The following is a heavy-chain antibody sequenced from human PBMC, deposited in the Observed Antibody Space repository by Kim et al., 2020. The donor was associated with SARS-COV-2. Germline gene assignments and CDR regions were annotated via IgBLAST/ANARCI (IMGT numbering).Heavy chain of an antibody. Sequence: GGSLRLSCAASGFTFSGSAMHWVRQASGKGLEWVGRIRSKANSYATAYAASVKGRFTISRDDSKNTAYLQMNSMKTEDTAVYYCTRPSLTTVTTEYWGQGTLVTVSS. J-gene: IGHJ4*02. CDR1: GFTFSGSA. V-gene: IGHV3-73*01. CDR3: TRPSLTTVTTEY. CDR2: IRSKANSYAT. D-gene: IGHD4-17*01.